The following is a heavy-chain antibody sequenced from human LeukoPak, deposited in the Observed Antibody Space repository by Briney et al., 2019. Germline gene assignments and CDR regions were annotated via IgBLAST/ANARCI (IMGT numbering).Heavy chain of an antibody. D-gene: IGHD4-17*01. J-gene: IGHJ4*02. CDR2: ISGTGGTS. CDR1: GFTFSNYS. V-gene: IGHV3-23*01. Sequence: GGSLRLSCAASGFTFSNYSMSWVRQAPGKGLEWVSTISGTGGTSYYADSVKGRFTISRDNSKNTLFLQFNSLRADDTAVYYCAKGRGTTVTAAANYWGQGTLVTVSS. CDR3: AKGRGTTVTAAANY.